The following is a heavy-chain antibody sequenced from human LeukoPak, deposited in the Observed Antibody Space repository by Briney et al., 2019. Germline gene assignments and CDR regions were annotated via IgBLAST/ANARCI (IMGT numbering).Heavy chain of an antibody. CDR3: ARGGALNSYYDYVWGSYRYTGHFDY. CDR2: IYYSGST. J-gene: IGHJ4*02. D-gene: IGHD3-16*02. V-gene: IGHV4-59*01. Sequence: SETLSLTCTVSGGSISSYYWSWIRQPPGKGLEWIGYIYYSGSTNYNPSLKSRVTISVDTSKNQFSLKLSSVTAADTAVYYCARGGALNSYYDYVWGSYRYTGHFDYWGQGTLVTVSS. CDR1: GGSISSYY.